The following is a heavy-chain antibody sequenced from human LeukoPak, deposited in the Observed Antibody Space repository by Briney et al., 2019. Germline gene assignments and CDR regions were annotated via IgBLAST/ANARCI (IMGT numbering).Heavy chain of an antibody. CDR2: VYYSGST. CDR1: GGSLSGYY. CDR3: ARGRGAAGLNY. V-gene: IGHV4-59*01. Sequence: SETLSLTCTVSGGSLSGYYWSWIRQPPGKGLEWIGYVYYSGSTTYNPSLKSRVTISVDTSKNQFSLRLGSVTAADTAVYYCARGRGAAGLNYWGQGTLVTVSS. J-gene: IGHJ4*02. D-gene: IGHD6-13*01.